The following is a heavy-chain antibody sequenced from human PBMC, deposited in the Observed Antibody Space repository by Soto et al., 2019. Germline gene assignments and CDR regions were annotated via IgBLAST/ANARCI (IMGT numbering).Heavy chain of an antibody. Sequence: QVQPQESGPGLVKPSQTLSLTCTVSGGSISSGGYYWSWIRQHPGKGLEWIGYIYYSGSTYYNSSLKSRVTISVDTSKNQFSLKLSSVTAADTAVYYCARVWDSSGPNFDYWGQGTLVTVSS. V-gene: IGHV4-31*03. J-gene: IGHJ4*02. D-gene: IGHD3-22*01. CDR3: ARVWDSSGPNFDY. CDR2: IYYSGST. CDR1: GGSISSGGYY.